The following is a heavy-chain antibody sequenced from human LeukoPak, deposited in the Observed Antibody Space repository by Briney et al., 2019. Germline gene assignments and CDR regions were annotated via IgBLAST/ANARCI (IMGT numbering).Heavy chain of an antibody. CDR2: ICHSGSP. V-gene: IGHV4-4*02. Sequence: SQTLSLTCAVSGGSISSNNWWGWVRQPPGKGLEWIGEICHSGSPNYNPSLKSRVTISVDKSRNHFSLNLSSVTAADTAVYYCARVNINNWHSCDYWGQGTLVTVSS. D-gene: IGHD1-1*01. CDR1: GGSISSNNW. CDR3: ARVNINNWHSCDY. J-gene: IGHJ4*02.